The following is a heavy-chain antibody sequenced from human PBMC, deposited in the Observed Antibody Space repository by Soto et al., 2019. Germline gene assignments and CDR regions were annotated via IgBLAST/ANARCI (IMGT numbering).Heavy chain of an antibody. CDR1: GFTFSNYN. V-gene: IGHV3-21*01. CDR2: ISGSRNFI. D-gene: IGHD3-10*01. CDR3: ATPMALPGSDY. J-gene: IGHJ4*02. Sequence: EVQLVESGGGLVKPGGSLRLSCAASGFTFSNYNINWVRQAPGKGLEWVSSISGSRNFIYYADSVKGRFTISRDNAKNSLYLQMNSLRVEDTAVYYCATPMALPGSDYWGQGTLVTVSS.